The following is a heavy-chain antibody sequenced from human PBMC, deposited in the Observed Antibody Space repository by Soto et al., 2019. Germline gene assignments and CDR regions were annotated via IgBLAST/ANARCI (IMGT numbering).Heavy chain of an antibody. Sequence: GGSLRLSCAASGFTFSSYWMHWVRQAPGKGLVWVSRINSDGSSTSYADSVKGRFTISRDNAKNTLYLQMNSLRAEDTAVYYCARFPLLTTVNYYYYYGMDVWGQGTTVTVSS. V-gene: IGHV3-74*01. D-gene: IGHD4-4*01. J-gene: IGHJ6*02. CDR2: INSDGSST. CDR3: ARFPLLTTVNYYYYYGMDV. CDR1: GFTFSSYW.